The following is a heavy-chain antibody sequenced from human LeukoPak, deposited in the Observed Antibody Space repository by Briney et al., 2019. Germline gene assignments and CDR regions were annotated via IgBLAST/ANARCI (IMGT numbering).Heavy chain of an antibody. CDR2: INHSGST. CDR3: ARARAARRHNWFDP. V-gene: IGHV4-34*01. J-gene: IGHJ5*02. CDR1: GGSFSGYY. Sequence: PSETLSLTCAVYGGSFSGYYWSWIRQPPGKGLEWIGEINHSGSTNYNPSLKSRVTIPVDTSKNQFSLKLSSVTAADTAVYYCARARAARRHNWFDPWGQGTLVTVSS.